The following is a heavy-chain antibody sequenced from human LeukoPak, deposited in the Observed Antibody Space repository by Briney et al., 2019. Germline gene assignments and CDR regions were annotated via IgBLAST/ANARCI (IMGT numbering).Heavy chain of an antibody. CDR3: VKAGMVGSRYYFDY. Sequence: GGSLRLSCSASGFTFSSYDMHWVRQAPGKGLEYVSAISSNGGSTYYADSVKGRFTISRDNSKNTLYLQMSSLRAEDTAVYYCVKAGMVGSRYYFDYWGQGTLVTVSS. CDR1: GFTFSSYD. J-gene: IGHJ4*02. CDR2: ISSNGGST. D-gene: IGHD2-8*01. V-gene: IGHV3-64D*06.